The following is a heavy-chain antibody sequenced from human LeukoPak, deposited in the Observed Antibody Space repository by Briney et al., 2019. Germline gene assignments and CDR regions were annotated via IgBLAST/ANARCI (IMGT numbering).Heavy chain of an antibody. D-gene: IGHD6-19*01. CDR1: GFTFSSYE. CDR3: ARSSGWYTGFDY. CDR2: ISSSVSTI. V-gene: IGHV3-48*03. Sequence: GGSLRLSCAASGFTFSSYEMNWVRQAPGKGLDGCSYISSSVSTIYYADSVKGRFTISRDNAQNSLYLKMNSLRAEDTAIYYCARSSGWYTGFDYWGQGTLATVSS. J-gene: IGHJ4*02.